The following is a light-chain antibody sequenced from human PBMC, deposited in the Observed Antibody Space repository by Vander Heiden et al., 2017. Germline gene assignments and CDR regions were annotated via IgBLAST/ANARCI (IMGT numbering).Light chain of an antibody. V-gene: IGLV2-14*01. CDR3: SSYTTTSALVL. CDR1: SSDVFGYSF. CDR2: EVS. J-gene: IGLJ2*01. Sequence: QSALTHPASVSGSPGQSISISCTGTSSDVFGYSFVSWYQQHPGKAPRLMIYEVSDRPSGVSNRFSGSKLGNTASLTISGLQPEDEADYYCSSYTTTSALVLFGGGTKVTV.